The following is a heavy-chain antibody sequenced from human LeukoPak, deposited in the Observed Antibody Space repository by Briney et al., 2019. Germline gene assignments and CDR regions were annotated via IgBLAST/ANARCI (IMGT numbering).Heavy chain of an antibody. V-gene: IGHV3-33*01. CDR1: GFTFSNYG. Sequence: GGSLRLSCVASGFTFSNYGMHWVRQAPGKGLEWVAIIWFDGSGTYYADSVKGRVTFSRDNSKNILYLQMNSLRAEDTAVYYCVRHASSHYFDSWGQGTQVTVSS. D-gene: IGHD2-15*01. J-gene: IGHJ4*02. CDR2: IWFDGSGT. CDR3: VRHASSHYFDS.